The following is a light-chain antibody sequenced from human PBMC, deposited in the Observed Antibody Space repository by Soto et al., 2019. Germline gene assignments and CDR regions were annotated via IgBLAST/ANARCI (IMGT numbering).Light chain of an antibody. J-gene: IGLJ2*01. CDR3: AAWYDSLSGVV. CDR2: RNN. Sequence: QSVLNQPPSASGTPGQRVTLSCSGSSSNIGSNYVYWYQQRPGTAPKLLIYRNNQRPSGVPDRFSGSKSGTSASLAISGLRSEDEADSYCAAWYDSLSGVVFGGGTQLTVL. CDR1: SSNIGSNY. V-gene: IGLV1-47*01.